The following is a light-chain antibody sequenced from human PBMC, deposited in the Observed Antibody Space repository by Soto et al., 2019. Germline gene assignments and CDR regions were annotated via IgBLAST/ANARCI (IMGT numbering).Light chain of an antibody. CDR3: CSYAGSSTLYV. CDR1: SSDVGSYNL. J-gene: IGLJ1*01. CDR2: EVS. Sequence: QSALTQPASVSGSPGQSITISCTGTSSDVGSYNLVSWYQQHPGKAPKLIIYEVSKRPSGVSNRFSGSKSGNTASLTISGLQAEAEADYYCCSYAGSSTLYVFGTATKVTVL. V-gene: IGLV2-23*02.